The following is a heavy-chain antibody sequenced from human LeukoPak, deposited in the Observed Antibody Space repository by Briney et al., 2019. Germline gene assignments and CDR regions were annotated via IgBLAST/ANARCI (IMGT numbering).Heavy chain of an antibody. V-gene: IGHV3-11*06. J-gene: IGHJ4*02. CDR2: ISSSSSYT. CDR3: ARVYAPSGYGAYYFDF. D-gene: IGHD5-12*01. Sequence: GGSLRLSCAASGFIFSDYYVSWIRQAPGKGLEWVSYISSSSSYTNYADSVKSRFTISRDNAKNSLYLQMNSLRAEDTAVYYCARVYAPSGYGAYYFDFWGQGTLVTVSS. CDR1: GFIFSDYY.